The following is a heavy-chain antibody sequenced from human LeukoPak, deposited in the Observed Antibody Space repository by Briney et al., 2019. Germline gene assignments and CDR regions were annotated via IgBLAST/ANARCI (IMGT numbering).Heavy chain of an antibody. CDR2: ISSSSSYI. CDR1: GFTFSSYS. V-gene: IGHV3-21*01. Sequence: GGSLRLSCAASGFTFSSYSMNWVRQAPGKGLEWVSSISSSSSYIYYADSVKGRFTISRDNAKNSLYLQMNSLRAEDTAVYYCARNRGYCSSTSCLYMDVWGKGTTVTVSS. D-gene: IGHD2-2*01. CDR3: ARNRGYCSSTSCLYMDV. J-gene: IGHJ6*03.